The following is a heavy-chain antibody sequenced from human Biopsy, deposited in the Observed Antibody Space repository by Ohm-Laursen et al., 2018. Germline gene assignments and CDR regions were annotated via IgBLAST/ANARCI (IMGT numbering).Heavy chain of an antibody. D-gene: IGHD3-22*01. CDR2: IYSSGST. CDR1: GDSISSYY. V-gene: IGHV4-4*07. CDR3: ARWTPEYDSSRYYLDAFDI. J-gene: IGHJ3*02. Sequence: SETLSLTCTVSGDSISSYYWSWIRQPAGKGLEWIGRIYSSGSTNYNPSLKSRVTLSMDTSKRQFSLKLSFVTAADTAVYYCARWTPEYDSSRYYLDAFDIWGQGTKVTVS.